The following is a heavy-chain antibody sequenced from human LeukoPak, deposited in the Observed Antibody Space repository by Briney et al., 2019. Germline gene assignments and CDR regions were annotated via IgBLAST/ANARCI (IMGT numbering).Heavy chain of an antibody. CDR3: ARASTVTTWSLGY. Sequence: SETLSLTCIVSGGSICNYHWSWIRQPPGKGLEWIGYVSYTGSTNCNPSLKSRVTMSVDTSKNQFSLNLSSVTAADTAMYYCARASTVTTWSLGYWGQGILVTVSS. V-gene: IGHV4-59*01. CDR2: VSYTGST. J-gene: IGHJ4*02. D-gene: IGHD4-17*01. CDR1: GGSICNYH.